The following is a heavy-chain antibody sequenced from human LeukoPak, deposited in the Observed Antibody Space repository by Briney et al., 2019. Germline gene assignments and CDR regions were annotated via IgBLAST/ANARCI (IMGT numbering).Heavy chain of an antibody. CDR1: GDSINSGNYY. J-gene: IGHJ4*02. V-gene: IGHV4-61*02. D-gene: IGHD1-1*01. CDR2: IHTSGNT. CDR3: VRDWNGDYFDY. Sequence: SETLSLTCIVSGDSINSGNYYWTWLRQPAGKGLEWIGRIHTSGNTNYSPSLKSRVTISRDTSKSRFSLRLTSVTAADTAVYYCVRDWNGDYFDYWGQGTLVTVSS.